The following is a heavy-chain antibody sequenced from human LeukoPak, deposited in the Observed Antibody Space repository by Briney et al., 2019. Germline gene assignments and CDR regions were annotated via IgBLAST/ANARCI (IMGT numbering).Heavy chain of an antibody. J-gene: IGHJ6*03. Sequence: GESLKISCKGSGYSFTSYWIGWVRQMPGKGLEWMGIIYPGDSDTRYSPSLQGQVTISADKSISTAYLQWSSLKASDTAMYYCARHVTGYCSSTSCYNYYYYMDVWGKGTTVTVSS. CDR1: GYSFTSYW. D-gene: IGHD2-2*02. CDR2: IYPGDSDT. CDR3: ARHVTGYCSSTSCYNYYYYMDV. V-gene: IGHV5-51*01.